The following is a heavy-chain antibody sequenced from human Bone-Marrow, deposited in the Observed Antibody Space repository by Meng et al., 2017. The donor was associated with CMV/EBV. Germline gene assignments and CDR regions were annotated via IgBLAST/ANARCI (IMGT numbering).Heavy chain of an antibody. CDR2: IKSKTDGGTT. J-gene: IGHJ6*02. Sequence: GESLKISCAASGFSVSYTYMSWVRQPPGKGLEWVGRIKSKTDGGTTDYAAPVKGRFTISRDDSKNTLYLQMNSLKTEDTAIYYCTTDHYYYAMDVWGQGTTVTVSS. CDR3: TTDHYYYAMDV. V-gene: IGHV3-15*01. CDR1: GFSVSYTY.